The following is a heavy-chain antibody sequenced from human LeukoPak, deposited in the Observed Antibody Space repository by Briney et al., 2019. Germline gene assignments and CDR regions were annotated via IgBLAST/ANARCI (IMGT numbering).Heavy chain of an antibody. V-gene: IGHV3-30-3*02. J-gene: IGHJ4*02. D-gene: IGHD6-13*01. CDR3: AKKASYSSSWYVFGL. CDR2: ISYDGDHT. Sequence: GGSLRLSCAASAFTFSNYAMHWVRQAPGKGLEWVAVISYDGDHTDYADSVKGRFTISRDNSKNTVYLQMNSLRAEDTAVYYCAKKASYSSSWYVFGLWGQGTLVTVSS. CDR1: AFTFSNYA.